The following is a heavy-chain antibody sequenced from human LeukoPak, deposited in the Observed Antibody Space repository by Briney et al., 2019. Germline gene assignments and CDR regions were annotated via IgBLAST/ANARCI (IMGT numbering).Heavy chain of an antibody. Sequence: GRSLRLSCAASGFTFSNYDMHWVRQAPGKGLEWVSAISGSGGSTYYADSVKGRFTISRDNSKNTLYLQMNSLRAEDTAVYYCAKAGDYGNYNWFDPWGQGTLVTVSS. J-gene: IGHJ5*02. CDR2: ISGSGGST. D-gene: IGHD4-11*01. V-gene: IGHV3-23*01. CDR1: GFTFSNYD. CDR3: AKAGDYGNYNWFDP.